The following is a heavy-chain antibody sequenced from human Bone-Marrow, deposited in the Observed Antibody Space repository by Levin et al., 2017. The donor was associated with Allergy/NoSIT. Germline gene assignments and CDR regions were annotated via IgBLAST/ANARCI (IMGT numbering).Heavy chain of an antibody. J-gene: IGHJ5*02. CDR2: ISGTGGST. CDR1: GFTFNSYA. CDR3: ARPDYYGSGSVVSWFDP. V-gene: IGHV3-23*01. D-gene: IGHD3-10*01. Sequence: GESLKISCAASGFTFNSYAMSWVRQAPGKGLEWVSSISGTGGSTHYADSVKGRFTISRDNSKNTLYLQMNSLRAEDTAVYYCARPDYYGSGSVVSWFDPWGQGTLVTVSS.